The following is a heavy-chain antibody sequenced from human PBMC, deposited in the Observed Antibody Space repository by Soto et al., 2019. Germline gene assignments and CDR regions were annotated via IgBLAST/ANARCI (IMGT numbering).Heavy chain of an antibody. Sequence: GGSLRLSCAASGFTFSSYWMSWVRQAPGKGLEWVANIKQDGSEKYYVDSVKGRFTISRDNAKNSLYLQMNSLRAEDTAVYYCARDLRGYCSGGSCYPVDAFDIWGQGTMVTVSS. D-gene: IGHD2-15*01. J-gene: IGHJ3*02. CDR3: ARDLRGYCSGGSCYPVDAFDI. CDR1: GFTFSSYW. CDR2: IKQDGSEK. V-gene: IGHV3-7*01.